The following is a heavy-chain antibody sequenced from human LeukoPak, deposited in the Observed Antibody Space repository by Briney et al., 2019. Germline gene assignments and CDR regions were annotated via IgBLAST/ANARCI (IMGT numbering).Heavy chain of an antibody. V-gene: IGHV3-74*01. CDR3: AARYA. J-gene: IGHJ5*02. D-gene: IGHD1-14*01. Sequence: GGSLRLSCAVSGLTFSNVWMHWVRQAPGQGLVWVSRINSAGSSTVYADPVKGRFTISRDNAKNMLYLQMNSLRAEDTAVYYCAARYAWGQGTLVTVSS. CDR1: GLTFSNVW. CDR2: INSAGSST.